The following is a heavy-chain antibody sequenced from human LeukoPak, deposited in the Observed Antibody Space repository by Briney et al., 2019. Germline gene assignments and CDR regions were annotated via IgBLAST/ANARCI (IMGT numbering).Heavy chain of an antibody. CDR2: INPNSGGT. CDR3: ARGRNNLNWFDP. V-gene: IGHV1-2*02. Sequence: ASVKVSCKASGYTFTGYYMHWVRQAPGQGLEWMEWINPNSGGTNYAQKFQGRVTMTRDTSISTAYMELSRLRSDDTAVYYCARGRNNLNWFDPWGQGTLVTVSS. J-gene: IGHJ5*02. CDR1: GYTFTGYY. D-gene: IGHD1-14*01.